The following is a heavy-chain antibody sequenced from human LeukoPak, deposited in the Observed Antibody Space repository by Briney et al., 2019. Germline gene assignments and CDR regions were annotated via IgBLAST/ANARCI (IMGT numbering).Heavy chain of an antibody. CDR2: IYYSGST. CDR1: GGSISSSSYY. Sequence: SETLSLTCTVSGGSISSSSYYWGWIRQPPGKGLVWIGSIYYSGSTYYNPSLKSRVTISVDTSKNQFSLKLSSVTAADTAVYYCARQVGYSSSSVYYMDVWGKGTTVTVSS. J-gene: IGHJ6*03. D-gene: IGHD6-6*01. CDR3: ARQVGYSSSSVYYMDV. V-gene: IGHV4-39*01.